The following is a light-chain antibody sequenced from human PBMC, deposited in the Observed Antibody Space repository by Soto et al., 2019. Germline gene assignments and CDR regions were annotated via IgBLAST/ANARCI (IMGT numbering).Light chain of an antibody. CDR3: AAWDDSLSVFYV. V-gene: IGLV1-47*01. J-gene: IGLJ1*01. CDR2: RNN. Sequence: QSVLTQSPSASGTPRQRVTISCSGSSSNIGSNYVYWYQQLPGTAPKLLVYRNNQRPSGVPDRFSGSKSGTSASLAISGLRSEDEADYYCAAWDDSLSVFYVFGTGTKVTVL. CDR1: SSNIGSNY.